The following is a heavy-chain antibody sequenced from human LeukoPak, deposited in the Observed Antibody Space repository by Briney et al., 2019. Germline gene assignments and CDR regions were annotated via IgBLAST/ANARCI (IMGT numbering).Heavy chain of an antibody. CDR2: INPNSGGT. J-gene: IGHJ4*02. D-gene: IGHD6-13*01. CDR3: ARAVSWYGPYYFDY. V-gene: IGHV1-2*02. CDR1: GYTFTGYY. Sequence: GASVKVSCNASGYTFTGYYMHWVRQAPGQGLEWMGWINPNSGGTNYAQKFQGRVIMTRDTSISTAYMELSRLRSDDTAVYYCARAVSWYGPYYFDYWGQGTLVTVSS.